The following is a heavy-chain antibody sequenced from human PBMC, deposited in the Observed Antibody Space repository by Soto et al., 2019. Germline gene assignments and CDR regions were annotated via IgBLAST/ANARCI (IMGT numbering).Heavy chain of an antibody. CDR1: GGTFSSYA. J-gene: IGHJ6*02. D-gene: IGHD2-2*01. CDR3: ARSQGISTCLETYYYYYYGMDV. V-gene: IGHV1-69*01. CDR2: IIPISGTA. Sequence: QVQLVQSGAEVKKPGSSVKFSCKASGGTFSSYAISWVRQSPGQGLEWMGGIIPISGTANYAQKFQGRVTTTADESTSKAYMGRGRLRSKDTEVYYCARSQGISTCLETYYYYYYGMDVWGQGTTVTVSS.